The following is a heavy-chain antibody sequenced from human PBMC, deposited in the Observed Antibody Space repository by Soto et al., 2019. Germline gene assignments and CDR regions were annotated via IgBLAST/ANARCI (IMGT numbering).Heavy chain of an antibody. CDR2: IYYSGST. Sequence: PSETLSLTCTVSGGSISSYYWSWTRQPPGKGLEWIGYIYYSGSTNYNPSLKSRVTISVDTSKNQFSLKLSSVTAADTAVYYCASTSGYSYGGYPTLRPDYWGQGTLVTVSS. CDR1: GGSISSYY. CDR3: ASTSGYSYGGYPTLRPDY. J-gene: IGHJ4*02. D-gene: IGHD5-18*01. V-gene: IGHV4-59*01.